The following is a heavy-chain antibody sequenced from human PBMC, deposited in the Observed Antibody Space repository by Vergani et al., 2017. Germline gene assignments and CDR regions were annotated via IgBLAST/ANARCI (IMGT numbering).Heavy chain of an antibody. D-gene: IGHD3-22*01. Sequence: EVQLLESGGGLVQPGGSLRLSCAASGFTFSSYAMSWVRQAPGKGLEWVSAISGSGGSTYYADSVTGRFTISRDNSKNTLYLQMNSLRAEDTAVYYCAKDLGRGNPITMIVVAFDYWGQGTLVTVSS. CDR2: ISGSGGST. CDR1: GFTFSSYA. V-gene: IGHV3-23*01. J-gene: IGHJ4*02. CDR3: AKDLGRGNPITMIVVAFDY.